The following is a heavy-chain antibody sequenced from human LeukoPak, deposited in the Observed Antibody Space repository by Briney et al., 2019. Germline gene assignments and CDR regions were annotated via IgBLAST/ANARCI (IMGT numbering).Heavy chain of an antibody. CDR2: IYYSGST. D-gene: IGHD3-22*01. CDR1: GGSISSYY. V-gene: IGHV4-59*12. CDR3: ARGDSSGWHIDY. Sequence: KPSETLSLTCTVSGGSISSYYWSWIRQPPGKGLEWIGYIYYSGSTNYNPSLKSRVTISVDTSKNQFSLKLSSVTAADTAVYYCARGDSSGWHIDYWGQGTLVTVSS. J-gene: IGHJ4*02.